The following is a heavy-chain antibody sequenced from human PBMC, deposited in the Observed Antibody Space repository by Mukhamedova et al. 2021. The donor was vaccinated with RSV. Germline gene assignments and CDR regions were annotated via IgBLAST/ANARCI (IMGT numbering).Heavy chain of an antibody. V-gene: IGHV5-51*01. J-gene: IGHJ4*02. CDR2: IYPGDSDT. Sequence: IGWVRQTPGKGLEWMGIIYPGDSDTRYSPSFQGQVTISADKSISTAYLQWSSLKASDTAMYYCATPVETSIVYWCQGTLVTVSS. D-gene: IGHD5-18*01. CDR3: ATPVETSIVY.